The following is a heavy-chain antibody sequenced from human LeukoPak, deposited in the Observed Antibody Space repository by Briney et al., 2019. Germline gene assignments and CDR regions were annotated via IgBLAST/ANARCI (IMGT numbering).Heavy chain of an antibody. D-gene: IGHD3-22*01. CDR1: GFTVSSNY. CDR3: ARDGFSSGYPYDAFDI. CDR2: IYSGGST. V-gene: IGHV3-53*01. J-gene: IGHJ3*02. Sequence: GGSLRLSCAASGFTVSSNYMSWVRQAPGKGLEWVSVIYSGGSTYYADSVKGRFTISRDNSKNTLYLQMNSLRAEGTAVYYCARDGFSSGYPYDAFDIWGQGTMVTVSS.